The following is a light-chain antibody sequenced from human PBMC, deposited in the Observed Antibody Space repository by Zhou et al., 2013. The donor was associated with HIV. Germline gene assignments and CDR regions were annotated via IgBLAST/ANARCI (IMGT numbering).Light chain of an antibody. CDR1: QSVSSN. CDR3: QQYGNSLT. V-gene: IGKV3-15*01. CDR2: GAS. Sequence: EIVMTQSPATLSVSPGERATLSCRASQSVSSNLAWYQQKPGQAPRLLIYGASTRATGIPDRFSGSGSGTDFTLTISRLEPEDFAVYYCQQYGNSLTFGGGTKVEIK. J-gene: IGKJ4*01.